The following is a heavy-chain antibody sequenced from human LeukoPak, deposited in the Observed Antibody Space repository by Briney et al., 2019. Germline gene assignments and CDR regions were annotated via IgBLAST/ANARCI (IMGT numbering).Heavy chain of an antibody. CDR2: IWYDGSNK. CDR3: ARDRAAAGTTGEY. D-gene: IGHD6-13*01. Sequence: GRSLRLSCAASGFTFSSYGMHWVRQAPGKGLEWVAVIWYDGSNKYYADSVKGRFTISRDNSKNTLYLQMNSLRAEDTAVYYCARDRAAAGTTGEYWGQGTLVTVSS. J-gene: IGHJ4*02. V-gene: IGHV3-33*01. CDR1: GFTFSSYG.